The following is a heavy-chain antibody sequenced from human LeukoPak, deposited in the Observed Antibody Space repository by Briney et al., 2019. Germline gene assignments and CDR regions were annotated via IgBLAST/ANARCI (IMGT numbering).Heavy chain of an antibody. CDR2: INRDGSTT. Sequence: GGSLRLSCAASGFTFSNYWVHWVRQAPGKGLVWVSRINRDGSTTKYANSVKGRFTVSRDNAKNTLNLQMNSLRAEDTAVYYCTRDKKSGESSEIDYWGQGTLVTVSS. CDR3: TRDKKSGESSEIDY. V-gene: IGHV3-74*03. J-gene: IGHJ4*02. D-gene: IGHD3-10*01. CDR1: GFTFSNYW.